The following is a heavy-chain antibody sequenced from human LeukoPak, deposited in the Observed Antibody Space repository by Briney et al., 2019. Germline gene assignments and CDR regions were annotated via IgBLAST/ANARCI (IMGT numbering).Heavy chain of an antibody. V-gene: IGHV3-66*01. J-gene: IGHJ4*02. D-gene: IGHD3-16*01. CDR2: IYSGGST. CDR3: ARDFWGISRQSVGQHVEVDY. CDR1: EFSVGSNY. Sequence: GGSLRLSCAASEFSVGSNYMTWVRQAPGKGLEWVSLIYSGGSTYYADSVKGRFTISRDNAKNSLYLQMNSLRAEDTAVYYCARDFWGISRQSVGQHVEVDYWGQGTLVTVSS.